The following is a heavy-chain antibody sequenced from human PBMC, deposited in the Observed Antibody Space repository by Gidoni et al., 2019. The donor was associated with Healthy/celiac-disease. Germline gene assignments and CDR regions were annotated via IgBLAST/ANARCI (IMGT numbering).Heavy chain of an antibody. CDR1: GFTFSSYA. CDR3: AKDGIIRDSSSWYRLYYYYYMDV. J-gene: IGHJ6*03. CDR2: ISGSGGST. Sequence: EVQLLESGGGLVQPGGSLRLSCAASGFTFSSYAMSWVRQAPGKGLEWVSAISGSGGSTYYADSVKGRFTISRDNSKNTLYLQMNSLRAEDTAVYYCAKDGIIRDSSSWYRLYYYYYMDVWGKGTTVTVSS. D-gene: IGHD6-13*01. V-gene: IGHV3-23*01.